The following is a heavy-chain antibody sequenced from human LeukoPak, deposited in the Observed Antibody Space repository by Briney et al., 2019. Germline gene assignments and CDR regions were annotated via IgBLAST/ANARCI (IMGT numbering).Heavy chain of an antibody. D-gene: IGHD1-1*01. J-gene: IGHJ4*02. CDR2: INPKSGGT. CDR1: GYTLTGYC. V-gene: IGHV1-2*02. CDR3: AKDGQAHYTTNWAAFDS. Sequence: GASVKISCKASGYTLTGYCMHWVRQAPGQGLEWMGWINPKSGGTNYAQKFQGRVTMTRDTSISTTYMELSRLRSDDTAVYYCAKDGQAHYTTNWAAFDSWGQGTLVTVSS.